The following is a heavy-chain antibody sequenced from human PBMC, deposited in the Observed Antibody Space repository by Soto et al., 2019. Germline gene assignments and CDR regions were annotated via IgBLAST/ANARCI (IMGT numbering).Heavy chain of an antibody. CDR3: ARGPEGRLRYYYYMDV. V-gene: IGHV1-3*01. CDR2: INAGNGNT. CDR1: GYTFTSYA. D-gene: IGHD4-17*01. J-gene: IGHJ6*03. Sequence: GASVKVSCKASGYTFTSYAIHWVRQAPGQRLEWMGWINAGNGNTKYSQKFQGRVTITRDTSASTAYMELSSLRSEDTAVYYCARGPEGRLRYYYYMDVWGKGTTVTVSS.